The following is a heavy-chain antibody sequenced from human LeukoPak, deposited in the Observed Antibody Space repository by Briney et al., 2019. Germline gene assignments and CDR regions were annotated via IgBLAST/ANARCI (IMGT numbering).Heavy chain of an antibody. Sequence: SSVKVSCEASGGTFSSYAISWVRQAPGQGLEWMGRIIPIFGTANYAQKFQGRVTITTDESTSTAYMELSSLRSEDTAVYYCVTDRSDYWGQGTLVTVSS. CDR2: IIPIFGTA. J-gene: IGHJ4*02. V-gene: IGHV1-69*05. CDR1: GGTFSSYA. CDR3: VTDRSDY.